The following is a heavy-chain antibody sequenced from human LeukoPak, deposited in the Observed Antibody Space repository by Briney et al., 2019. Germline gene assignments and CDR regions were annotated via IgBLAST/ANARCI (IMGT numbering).Heavy chain of an antibody. J-gene: IGHJ6*02. CDR1: GFTFSSYW. D-gene: IGHD3-16*01. Sequence: GGSLRLSCAASGFTFSSYWMNWARQAPGKGLEWVASINHNGNVNYYVDSVKGRFTISRDNAKNALYPQMSNLRAEDTAGYVCARGGGLDVWGQGATVTVSS. CDR3: ARGGGLDV. CDR2: INHNGNVN. V-gene: IGHV3-7*03.